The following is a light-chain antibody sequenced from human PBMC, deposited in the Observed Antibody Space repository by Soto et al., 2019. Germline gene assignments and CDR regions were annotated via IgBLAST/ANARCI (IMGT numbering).Light chain of an antibody. V-gene: IGKV3-15*01. CDR2: DAS. CDR3: QQYNSWPET. Sequence: EIVMTQSPGTLSVSPGERATLFCSASQSVRSSLAWYQQKPGQAPRLFIYDASTRATGIPARFSGSGSGTEFTLTISSLQSEDFAVYYCQQYNSWPETFGQGTKVDI. J-gene: IGKJ1*01. CDR1: QSVRSS.